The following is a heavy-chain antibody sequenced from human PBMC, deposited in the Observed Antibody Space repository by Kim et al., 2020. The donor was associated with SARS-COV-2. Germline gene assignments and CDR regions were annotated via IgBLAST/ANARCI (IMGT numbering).Heavy chain of an antibody. Sequence: GGSLRLSCAASGFTFSSSAMSWVRQAPGKGLEWVSDISSGGGSTYYADSVKGRFTISRDNSKNTLYLQMNSLRAEDTAVYYCAKHLSFVSGSYSRQRGIDYWGQEPWSPSPQ. V-gene: IGHV3-23*01. CDR1: GFTFSSSA. J-gene: IGHJ4*01. CDR2: ISSGGGST. D-gene: IGHD3-10*01. CDR3: AKHLSFVSGSYSRQRGIDY.